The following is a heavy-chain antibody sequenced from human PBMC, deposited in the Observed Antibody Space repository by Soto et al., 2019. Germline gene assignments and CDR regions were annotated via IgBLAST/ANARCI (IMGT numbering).Heavy chain of an antibody. D-gene: IGHD3-16*02. CDR1: GGSISSGGYY. Sequence: SETLSLTYTVSGGSISSGGYYWSWIRQHPGKGLEWIGYIYYSGSTYYNPSLKSRVTISVDTSKNQFSLKLSSVTAADTAVYYCARSTIMITFGGVIVNWFDPWGQGTLVTVSS. V-gene: IGHV4-31*03. CDR3: ARSTIMITFGGVIVNWFDP. J-gene: IGHJ5*02. CDR2: IYYSGST.